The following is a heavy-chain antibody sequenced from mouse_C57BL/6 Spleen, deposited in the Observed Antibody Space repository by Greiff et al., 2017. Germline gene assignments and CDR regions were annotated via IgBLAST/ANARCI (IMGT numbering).Heavy chain of an antibody. J-gene: IGHJ3*01. CDR2: INPSNGGT. V-gene: IGHV1-53*01. CDR3: TRYYGSSYPFAY. CDR1: GYTFTSYW. Sequence: QVQLKQPGTELVKPGASVKLSCKASGYTFTSYWMHWVKQRPGQGLEWIGNINPSNGGTNYNEKFKSKATLTVDKSSSTAYMQLSSLTSEDSAVYCCTRYYGSSYPFAYWGQGTLVTVSA. D-gene: IGHD1-1*01.